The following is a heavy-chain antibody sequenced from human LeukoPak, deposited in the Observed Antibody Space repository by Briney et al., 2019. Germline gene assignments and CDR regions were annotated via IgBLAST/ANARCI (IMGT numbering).Heavy chain of an antibody. CDR2: ISYDGSNK. D-gene: IGHD1-26*01. Sequence: GRSLGLSCAASGFTFSSYGMHWVRQAPGKGLEWVAVISYDGSNKYYADSVKGRFTISRDNSKNTLYLQMNSLRAEDTAVYYCAKDLRVVGATTLDYWGQGTLVTVSS. J-gene: IGHJ4*02. CDR1: GFTFSSYG. CDR3: AKDLRVVGATTLDY. V-gene: IGHV3-30*18.